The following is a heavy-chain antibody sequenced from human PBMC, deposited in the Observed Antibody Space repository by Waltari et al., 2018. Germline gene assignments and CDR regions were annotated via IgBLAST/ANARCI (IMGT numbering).Heavy chain of an antibody. CDR3: ATGRGLPY. J-gene: IGHJ4*02. Sequence: EVQVVESGGGLVQPGGSLRLSCEVSEFTSSSFWMSWVRRTQGKGLEWVANIRQDGSEKYYVDSVKGRFTVSRDNARNSLYLQMNSLRAEDTAVYYCATGRGLPYWGQGTLVTVSS. CDR2: IRQDGSEK. V-gene: IGHV3-7*01. CDR1: EFTSSSFW.